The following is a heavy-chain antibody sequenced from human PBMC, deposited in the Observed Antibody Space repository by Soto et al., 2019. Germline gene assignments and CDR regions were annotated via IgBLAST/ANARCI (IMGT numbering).Heavy chain of an antibody. Sequence: QVQLVQSGVEVKKPGASVKVSCKTSGYTFTSYGITWVRQAPGQGLEWMGWISPYKGNTYIAQKLQGRVTMTTDTSTTTAYLELRSLRSDDTAVYYCARGYQSRYCSSTTCPFDYWGQGTLVTVSS. V-gene: IGHV1-18*04. CDR3: ARGYQSRYCSSTTCPFDY. D-gene: IGHD2-2*01. CDR2: ISPYKGNT. J-gene: IGHJ4*02. CDR1: GYTFTSYG.